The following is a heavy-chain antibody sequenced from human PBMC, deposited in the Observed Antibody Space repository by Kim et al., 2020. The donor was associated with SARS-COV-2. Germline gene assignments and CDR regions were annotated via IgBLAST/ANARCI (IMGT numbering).Heavy chain of an antibody. CDR1: GGTFSSYA. CDR2: IIPILGIA. CDR3: ARHTWTLAAAGYNWFDP. V-gene: IGHV1-69*04. J-gene: IGHJ5*02. D-gene: IGHD6-13*01. Sequence: SVKVSCKASGGTFSSYAISWVRQAPGQGLEWMGRIIPILGIANYAQKFQGRVTITADKSTSTAYMELSSLRSEDTAVYYCARHTWTLAAAGYNWFDPWGQGTLVTVSS.